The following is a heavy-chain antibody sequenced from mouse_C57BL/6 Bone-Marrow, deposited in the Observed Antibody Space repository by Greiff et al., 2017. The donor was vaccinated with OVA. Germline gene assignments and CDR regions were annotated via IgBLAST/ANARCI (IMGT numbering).Heavy chain of an antibody. CDR3: TTHYYGSSYVTY. Sequence: EVQLQQSGAELVRPGASVQLSCTASGFNIKDDYMHWVKQRPEQGLEWIGWIDPENGDTEYASKFQGKATITADTSSNTAYLPLSSLTSEDTAVYYCTTHYYGSSYVTYWGQGTLVTVSA. D-gene: IGHD1-1*01. CDR2: IDPENGDT. V-gene: IGHV14-4*01. J-gene: IGHJ3*01. CDR1: GFNIKDDY.